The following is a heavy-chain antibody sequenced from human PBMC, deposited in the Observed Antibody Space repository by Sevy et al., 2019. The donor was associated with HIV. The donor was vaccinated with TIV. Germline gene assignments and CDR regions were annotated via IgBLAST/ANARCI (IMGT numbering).Heavy chain of an antibody. J-gene: IGHJ5*02. CDR3: TREYTYYEEGRGDWFDP. CDR1: GGTFRHYA. CDR2: IIPMFGSGST. V-gene: IGHV1-69*13. D-gene: IGHD3-22*01. Sequence: GASVKVSCKASGGTFRHYAISWVRQAPGQGLEWMGRIIPMFGSGSTDYAQKLQGRVTITADESTSTAYMELSSLQSQDTAVYYCTREYTYYEEGRGDWFDPWGQGTLVTVSS.